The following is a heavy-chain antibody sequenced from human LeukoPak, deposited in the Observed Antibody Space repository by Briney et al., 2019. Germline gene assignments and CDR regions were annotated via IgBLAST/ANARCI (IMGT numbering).Heavy chain of an antibody. V-gene: IGHV3-66*03. D-gene: IGHD3/OR15-3a*01. J-gene: IGHJ5*02. Sequence: GGSLRLSCAGSGFSVSNYYMNWVRQAPGKGLEWVSLIRDSGATFYADSVKGRFTISRDNSKNTIYLQMNRLRVEDTAVYFCARDRAALQDWVEFDPWGQGTPVIVSS. CDR3: ARDRAALQDWVEFDP. CDR2: IRDSGAT. CDR1: GFSVSNYY.